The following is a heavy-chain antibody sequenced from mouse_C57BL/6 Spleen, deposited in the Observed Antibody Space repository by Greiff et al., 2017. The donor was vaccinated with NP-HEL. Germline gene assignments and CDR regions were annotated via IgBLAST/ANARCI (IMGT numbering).Heavy chain of an antibody. D-gene: IGHD2-5*01. Sequence: EVQRVESGPELVKPGASVKISCKASGYSFTDYNMNWVKQSNGKSLEWIGVINPSYGTTSYNQKFKGKATLTVDQSSSTAYMQLNSLTSEDSAVYYGAPAYYSNGYFDYWGQGTTLTVSS. V-gene: IGHV1-39*01. J-gene: IGHJ2*01. CDR1: GYSFTDYN. CDR3: APAYYSNGYFDY. CDR2: INPSYGTT.